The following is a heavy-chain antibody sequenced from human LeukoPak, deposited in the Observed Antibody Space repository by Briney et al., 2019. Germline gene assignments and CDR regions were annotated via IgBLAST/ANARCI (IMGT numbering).Heavy chain of an antibody. CDR1: GGSISSHY. CDR2: IYYSGST. J-gene: IGHJ6*02. V-gene: IGHV4-59*08. Sequence: TSSETLSLTCSVSGGSISSHYWSWIRQPPGKGLEWIGYIYYSGSTNYNPSLKGRVTISVDTSKNQFSLKLSSVTAADTAIYFCARFSGGTTYYYYSMDVWGQGTTVTVSS. D-gene: IGHD2-15*01. CDR3: ARFSGGTTYYYYSMDV.